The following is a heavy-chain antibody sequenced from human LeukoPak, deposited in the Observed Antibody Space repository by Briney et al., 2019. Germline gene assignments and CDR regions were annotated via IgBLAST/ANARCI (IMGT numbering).Heavy chain of an antibody. CDR3: ARRRNSLPHWYFDL. V-gene: IGHV4-30-4*01. D-gene: IGHD2-21*01. J-gene: IGHJ2*01. CDR2: IYYSGST. CDR1: GGSISSGDYY. Sequence: SETLSLTCTVSGGSISSGDYYWSWIRQPPGKGLEWIGYIYYSGSTYYNPSLKSRVTISVDTSKNQFSLKLSSVTAADTAVYYCARRRNSLPHWYFDLWGRGTLVTVSS.